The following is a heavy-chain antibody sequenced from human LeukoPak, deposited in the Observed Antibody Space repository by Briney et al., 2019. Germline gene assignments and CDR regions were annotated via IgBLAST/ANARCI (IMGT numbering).Heavy chain of an antibody. CDR3: ARENLNYYGSGSYLY. CDR2: INPETGAT. Sequence: ASVKVSCKASGYPFISYYIHWVRQGPGQGLEWLGWINPETGATKYAQRFEGRVTLTRDTSVTTVHMELSGLRSDDSAVYYCARENLNYYGSGSYLYWGQGSQVTVSS. D-gene: IGHD3-10*01. V-gene: IGHV1-2*02. J-gene: IGHJ4*02. CDR1: GYPFISYY.